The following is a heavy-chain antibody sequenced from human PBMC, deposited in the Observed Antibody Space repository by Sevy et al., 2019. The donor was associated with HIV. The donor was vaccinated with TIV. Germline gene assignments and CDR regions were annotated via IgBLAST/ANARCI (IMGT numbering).Heavy chain of an antibody. CDR1: GGSISSSSYY. Sequence: SETLSLTCTVSGGSISSSSYYWGWIRQPPGKGLEWIWNLYCSGSTYYNPSPKSLVTISVDTSKNQFTLKLSSVTAADTAVYYCVRFFTVVNRTGGIFDYWGQGTLVTVSS. J-gene: IGHJ4*02. V-gene: IGHV4-39*01. D-gene: IGHD2-15*01. CDR3: VRFFTVVNRTGGIFDY. CDR2: LYCSGST.